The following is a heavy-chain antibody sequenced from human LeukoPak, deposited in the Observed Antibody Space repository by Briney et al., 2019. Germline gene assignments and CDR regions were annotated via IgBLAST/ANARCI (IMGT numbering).Heavy chain of an antibody. CDR3: ARGLGGASYYMDV. D-gene: IGHD3-16*01. V-gene: IGHV4-4*07. CDR1: GGSISSFY. Sequence: PSETLSLTCTVSGGSISSFYWGWVRQSAGKGLEWIGRVDTSGSTHYNPSLGSRVTMSLDTSKNQFSLKLTSVTVADTAVYYCARGLGGASYYMDVWGQGALVTVS. CDR2: VDTSGST. J-gene: IGHJ4*02.